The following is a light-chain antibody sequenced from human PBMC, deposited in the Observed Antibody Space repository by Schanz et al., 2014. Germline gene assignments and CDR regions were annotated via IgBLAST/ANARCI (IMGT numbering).Light chain of an antibody. CDR2: EDK. V-gene: IGLV6-57*01. CDR1: SGSIASHF. J-gene: IGLJ3*02. CDR3: QSYDSNNQV. Sequence: NFMLTQPHSVSESPGKTVTISCTRSSGSIASHFVQWYQQRPGSSPTTVIYEDKQRPSGVPDRFSGSIDSSSNSASLTISGLKTEDEADYYCQSYDSNNQVFGGGTKLTVL.